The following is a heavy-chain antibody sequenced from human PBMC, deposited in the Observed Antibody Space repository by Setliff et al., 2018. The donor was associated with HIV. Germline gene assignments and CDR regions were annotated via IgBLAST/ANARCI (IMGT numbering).Heavy chain of an antibody. Sequence: SETLSLTCSVSGRSIDDSYWSWIRQSPGKGLEWIGYIYTSGSTNYNPSLKSRVTISVDTSKNQFSLKLSSVTAADTAVYYCARLDCSSSSGFVDYWGQGTLVTVSS. V-gene: IGHV4-4*09. CDR1: GRSIDDSY. CDR3: ARLDCSSSSGFVDY. D-gene: IGHD2-2*01. CDR2: IYTSGST. J-gene: IGHJ4*02.